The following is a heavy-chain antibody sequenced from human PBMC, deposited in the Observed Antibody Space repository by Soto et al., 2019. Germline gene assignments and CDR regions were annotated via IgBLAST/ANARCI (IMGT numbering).Heavy chain of an antibody. Sequence: QLQLQESGSGLVKPSQTLSLTCAVSGGSIGSGGYSWSWIRQPPGKGLEWVGYIYHSGSTYCNPSLKSRVTISVDRSKNQFSLKLSSVTAADTAVYYCARLQRESDAFDIWGQGTMVTVSS. J-gene: IGHJ3*02. V-gene: IGHV4-30-2*01. CDR3: ARLQRESDAFDI. D-gene: IGHD5-18*01. CDR2: IYHSGST. CDR1: GGSIGSGGYS.